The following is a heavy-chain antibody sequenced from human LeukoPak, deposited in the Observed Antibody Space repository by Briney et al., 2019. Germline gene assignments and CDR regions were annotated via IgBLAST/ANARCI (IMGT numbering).Heavy chain of an antibody. V-gene: IGHV3-48*01. CDR3: ARDLPVTREFDY. CDR1: GFTFSSYS. Sequence: PGGSLRLSCAASGFTFSSYSMNWVRQAPGKGLEWVSYISGNSNVKNYADSVKGRFTISRDNAKNSLYLRMNSLGAEDTAVYYCARDLPVTREFDYWGQGTLVTVSS. J-gene: IGHJ4*02. D-gene: IGHD4-17*01. CDR2: ISGNSNVK.